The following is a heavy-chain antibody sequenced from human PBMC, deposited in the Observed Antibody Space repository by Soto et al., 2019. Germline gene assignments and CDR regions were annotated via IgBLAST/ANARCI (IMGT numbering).Heavy chain of an antibody. CDR1: GGSFSGYY. V-gene: IGHV4-34*01. CDR2: INDRGSI. Sequence: QVQLQQWGAGPLRPLETLSLTCGVSGGSFSGYYWAWIRQSPGRGLEWIGEINDRGSINYNPSLKSRVSISVDTSKNHYSLNLWSVTAADTAVYYCARESRDILTGPPWVWYFDLWGRGTLVTVSS. J-gene: IGHJ2*01. D-gene: IGHD3-9*01. CDR3: ARESRDILTGPPWVWYFDL.